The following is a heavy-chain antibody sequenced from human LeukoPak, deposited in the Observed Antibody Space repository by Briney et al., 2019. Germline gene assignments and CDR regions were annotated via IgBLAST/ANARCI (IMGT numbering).Heavy chain of an antibody. D-gene: IGHD3-10*01. CDR2: IYYTGKT. CDR1: GDSVSNGNYY. V-gene: IGHV4-61*03. CDR3: ARSQNYYGSGDY. J-gene: IGHJ4*02. Sequence: SETLSLTCTVSGDSVSNGNYYWSWLRQPPGKALEWIGYIYYTGKTYYNPSLEGRVTILIDTSRNHFSVKLSSVTAADTAVYYCARSQNYYGSGDYWSQGTLVTVSS.